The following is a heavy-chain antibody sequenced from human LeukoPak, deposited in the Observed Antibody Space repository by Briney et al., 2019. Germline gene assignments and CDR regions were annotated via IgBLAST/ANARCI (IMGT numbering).Heavy chain of an antibody. CDR3: AKYCISADCYANWFGP. D-gene: IGHD2-2*01. CDR1: GFTLSSAW. CDR2: SKSKTDGGTT. V-gene: IGHV3-15*01. Sequence: GGSLRLSCAGSGFTLSSAWMTWVRQAPGKGLEWVGLSKSKTDGGTTDYAAPVKGRFTISSDDSKNTLYLQMNSLKTEDTAVYYCAKYCISADCYANWFGPWGQGTLVTVSS. J-gene: IGHJ5*02.